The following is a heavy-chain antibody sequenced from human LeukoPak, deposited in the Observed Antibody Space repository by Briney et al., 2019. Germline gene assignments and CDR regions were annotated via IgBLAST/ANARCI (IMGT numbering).Heavy chain of an antibody. Sequence: SETLSLTCTVSGGSISSGGYYWSWIRQPAGKGLEWIGRIYTGGNTNYNPSLRSRVTMSVDTSKNQVSLKLSSVTAADTAVYYCARGERWYTLDYWGQGTLVTVSS. D-gene: IGHD4-23*01. CDR2: IYTGGNT. CDR3: ARGERWYTLDY. J-gene: IGHJ4*02. CDR1: GGSISSGGYY. V-gene: IGHV4-61*02.